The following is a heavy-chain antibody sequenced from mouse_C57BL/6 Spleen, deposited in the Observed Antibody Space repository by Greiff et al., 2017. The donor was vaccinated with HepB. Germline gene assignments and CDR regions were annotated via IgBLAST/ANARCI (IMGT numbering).Heavy chain of an antibody. D-gene: IGHD2-4*01. J-gene: IGHJ3*01. CDR2: ISSGSSTI. V-gene: IGHV5-17*01. CDR1: GFTFSDYG. CDR3: ARSYYDYDGVFAY. Sequence: EVQRVESGGGLVKPGGSLKLSCAASGFTFSDYGMHWVRQAPEKGLEWVAYISSGSSTIYYADTVKGRFTISRDNAKNTLFLQMTGLRSEDTAMYYCARSYYDYDGVFAYWGQGTLVTVSA.